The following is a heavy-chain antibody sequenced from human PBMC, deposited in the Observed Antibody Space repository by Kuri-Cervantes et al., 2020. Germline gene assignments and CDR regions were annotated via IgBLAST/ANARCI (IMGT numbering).Heavy chain of an antibody. CDR2: IYYSGST. J-gene: IGHJ6*02. D-gene: IGHD3-3*01. CDR1: GGSISSYY. Sequence: SETLSLTCTVSGGSISSYYWSWIRQPPGKGLEWIGYIYYSGSTNYNPSLKSRVTISVDTSKNQFSLKLSSVTAADTAVYYCARGYDFWSGRGGMDVWGQGTTVTVSS. CDR3: ARGYDFWSGRGGMDV. V-gene: IGHV4-59*01.